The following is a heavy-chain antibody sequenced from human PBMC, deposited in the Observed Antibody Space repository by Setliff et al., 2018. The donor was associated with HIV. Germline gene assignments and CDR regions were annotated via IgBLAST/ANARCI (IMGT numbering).Heavy chain of an antibody. V-gene: IGHV4-38-2*02. CDR2: IYHSGST. Sequence: SETLSLTCGVSGYSISRGYYWGWMRQPPGKGLEWIGTIYHSGSTYYNPCLKSRVTISVDTSQNQFSLKLTSVTAADTAVYYCARESASTIFGVVIPSWFDPWGQGILVTVSS. J-gene: IGHJ5*02. D-gene: IGHD3-3*01. CDR3: ARESASTIFGVVIPSWFDP. CDR1: GYSISRGYY.